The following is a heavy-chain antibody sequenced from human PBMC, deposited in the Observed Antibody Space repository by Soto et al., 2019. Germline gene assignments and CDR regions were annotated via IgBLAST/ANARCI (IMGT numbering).Heavy chain of an antibody. CDR1: AGTFISYA. CDR2: ISGSGGST. Sequence: PGVSLRASWTASAGTFISYAMSRIRQAPGKKLEWVSAISGSGGSTYYADSVKGRFTISRDNSKNTLYLQMNSLRAGNTAVYFFATFNSLPTLVRRLGGYWGQGTLVTVSS. V-gene: IGHV3-23*01. D-gene: IGHD6-6*01. CDR3: ATFNSLPTLVRRLGGY. J-gene: IGHJ4*02.